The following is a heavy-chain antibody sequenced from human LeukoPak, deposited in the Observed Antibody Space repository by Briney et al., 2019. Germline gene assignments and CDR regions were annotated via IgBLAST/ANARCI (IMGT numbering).Heavy chain of an antibody. CDR1: GFTFSSYR. V-gene: IGHV3-66*01. D-gene: IGHD2-15*01. CDR3: ARDRGSGFDY. CDR2: IYSGGST. Sequence: QPGGSLRLSCAASGFTFSSYRMNWVRQAPGKGLEWVSVIYSGGSTYYADSVKGRFTISRDNSKNTLYLQMNSLRAEDTAVYYCARDRGSGFDYWGQGTLVTVSS. J-gene: IGHJ4*02.